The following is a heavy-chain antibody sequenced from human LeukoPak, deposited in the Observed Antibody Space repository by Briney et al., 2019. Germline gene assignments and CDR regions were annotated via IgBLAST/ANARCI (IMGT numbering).Heavy chain of an antibody. CDR2: IYYSGST. CDR3: ARVALQLWLSVLDY. V-gene: IGHV4-59*08. J-gene: IGHJ4*02. CDR1: GGSISSYY. D-gene: IGHD5-18*01. Sequence: SETLSLTCTVSGGSISSYYWSWIRQPPGKGLEWIGYIYYSGSTNYNPSLKSRVTISVDTSKNQFSLKLSSVTAADTAVYYCARVALQLWLSVLDYWGQGTLVTVSS.